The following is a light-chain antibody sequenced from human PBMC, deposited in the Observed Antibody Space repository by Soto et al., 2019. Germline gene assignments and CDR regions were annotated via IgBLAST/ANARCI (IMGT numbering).Light chain of an antibody. CDR2: RAS. V-gene: IGKV3-15*01. CDR1: QSINSD. Sequence: EIVMTQSPATLSVSPGERATLSCRASQSINSDLAWYQQKRGQAPRLVIFRASARATGIPARFSGSGSGTEFALTISSLQAEDFAVYYCQQYNKWPGTFGQGTKVDIK. CDR3: QQYNKWPGT. J-gene: IGKJ1*01.